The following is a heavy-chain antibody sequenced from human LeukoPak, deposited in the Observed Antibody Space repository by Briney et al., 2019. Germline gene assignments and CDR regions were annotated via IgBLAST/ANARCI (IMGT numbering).Heavy chain of an antibody. J-gene: IGHJ6*02. Sequence: GGSLRLSCAASGFTFSSYAMSWVRQAPGKGLEWVSAISGSGGSTYYADSVKGRFTISRDNSKNTVYLQVNSLRAEDTAVYYCAKDPLLWFGEFAGMDVWGQGTTVTVSS. CDR1: GFTFSSYA. CDR3: AKDPLLWFGEFAGMDV. D-gene: IGHD3-10*01. V-gene: IGHV3-23*01. CDR2: ISGSGGST.